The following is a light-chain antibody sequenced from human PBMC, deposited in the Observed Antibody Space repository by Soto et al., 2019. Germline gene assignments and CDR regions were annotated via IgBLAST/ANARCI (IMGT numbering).Light chain of an antibody. V-gene: IGLV2-14*01. J-gene: IGLJ2*01. Sequence: QSALTQPASVSGSPGQSITISCTGTNSDLGAYDYVSWYQQHPGKAPKLMIYEVSNRPSGVSNRFSGSKSGNTASLTISGLQAEDEADYYCSSYTSSSSVVFGGGTQLTVL. CDR1: NSDLGAYDY. CDR3: SSYTSSSSVV. CDR2: EVS.